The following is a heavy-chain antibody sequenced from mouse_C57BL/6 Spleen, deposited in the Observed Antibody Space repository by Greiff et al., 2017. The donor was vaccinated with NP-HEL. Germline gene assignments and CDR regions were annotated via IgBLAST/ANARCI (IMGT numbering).Heavy chain of an antibody. V-gene: IGHV5-9-1*02. CDR1: GFTFSSYA. CDR3: TRGGTTVVGYFDV. J-gene: IGHJ1*03. D-gene: IGHD1-1*01. CDR2: ISSGGDYI. Sequence: EVQRVESGEGLVKPGGSLKLSCAASGFTFSSYAMSWVRQTPEKRLEWVAYISSGGDYIYYADTVKGRFTISRDNARNTLYLQMSSLKSEDTAMYYCTRGGTTVVGYFDVWGTGTTVTVSS.